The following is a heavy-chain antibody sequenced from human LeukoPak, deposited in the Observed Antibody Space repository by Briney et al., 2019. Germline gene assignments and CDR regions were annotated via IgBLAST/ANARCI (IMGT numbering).Heavy chain of an antibody. CDR3: AKSDCSSDGCKLLNY. V-gene: IGHV3-23*01. D-gene: IGHD5-24*01. CDR1: GFIFDHFP. J-gene: IGHJ4*02. Sequence: GGSLRLSCAVSGFIFDHFPMSWVRQAPGKGLEWVSLINGSGDATKHADSVMGRFTISRDNSKNTLYLQMNSLRAEDTAVYYCAKSDCSSDGCKLLNYWGQGTLVTVSS. CDR2: INGSGDAT.